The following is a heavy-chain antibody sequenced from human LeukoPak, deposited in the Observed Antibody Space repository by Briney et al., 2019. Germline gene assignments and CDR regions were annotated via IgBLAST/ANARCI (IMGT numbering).Heavy chain of an antibody. J-gene: IGHJ3*02. CDR1: GGSISSYY. V-gene: IGHV4-59*01. D-gene: IGHD2-21*01. CDR2: IYYSGST. Sequence: SETLSLTCTVSGGSISSYYWSWIRQPPGKGLEWIGYIYYSGSTNYNPSLKSRVTISVDTSKNQFSLKLSSVTAADTAVYYCARDGLGHISGGAAFDIWGQGTMVTVSS. CDR3: ARDGLGHISGGAAFDI.